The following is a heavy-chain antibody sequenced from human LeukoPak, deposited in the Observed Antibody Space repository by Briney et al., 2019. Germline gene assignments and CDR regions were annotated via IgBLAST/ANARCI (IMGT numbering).Heavy chain of an antibody. Sequence: GEALKISCKGSGYSFTSYWIGWVRQMPGKGLEWMGLIYPGDYATRYSPSFQGQVTISADQPISTAYLQWSSLKASDTAMYYCARLAVTIDYWGQGTLVTVSS. V-gene: IGHV5-51*01. CDR3: ARLAVTIDY. D-gene: IGHD4-17*01. J-gene: IGHJ4*02. CDR2: IYPGDYAT. CDR1: GYSFTSYW.